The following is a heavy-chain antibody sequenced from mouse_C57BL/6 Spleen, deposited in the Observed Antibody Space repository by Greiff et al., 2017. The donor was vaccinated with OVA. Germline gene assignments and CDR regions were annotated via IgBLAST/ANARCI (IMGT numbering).Heavy chain of an antibody. CDR1: GYAFSSSW. CDR2: IYPGDGDT. J-gene: IGHJ3*01. Sequence: SGPELVKPGASVKISCKASGYAFSSSWMNWVKQRPGKGLEWIGRIYPGDGDTNYNGKYKGKATLTADKSSSTAYMQLSSLTSEDSAVYFCARGLGSFAYWGQGTLVTVSA. CDR3: ARGLGSFAY. V-gene: IGHV1-82*01. D-gene: IGHD4-1*01.